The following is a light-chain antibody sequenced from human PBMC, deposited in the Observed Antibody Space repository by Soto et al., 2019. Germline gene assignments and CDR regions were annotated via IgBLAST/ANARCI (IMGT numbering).Light chain of an antibody. CDR2: NAS. J-gene: IGKJ2*01. CDR1: QSIGDW. Sequence: DIQMTQSPSTLSASVGDRVTITCRASQSIGDWLAWYQQKPGKAPKLLIYNASSLQRGVPSRFSGSGSGTEFTLTISSLQPDDFSTYYCQQYNTYGYAFGQGTELEIK. V-gene: IGKV1-5*03. CDR3: QQYNTYGYA.